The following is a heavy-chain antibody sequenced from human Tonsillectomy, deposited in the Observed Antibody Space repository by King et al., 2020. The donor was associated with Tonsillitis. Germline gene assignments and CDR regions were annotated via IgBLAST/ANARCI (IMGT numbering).Heavy chain of an antibody. CDR1: GFTFTSYS. CDR3: AGDPRDCTKGVCYKYFDY. D-gene: IGHD2-8*01. Sequence: VQLVESGGGLVKPGGSLRLSCAASGFTFTSYSMNWVRQAPGKGLEWVSSITSTSNYIYYADSVKGRFTISRDNAKNSLYLQMNSLSAEDTAVYYCAGDPRDCTKGVCYKYFDYWGQGTLVTVSS. V-gene: IGHV3-21*01. CDR2: ITSTSNYI. J-gene: IGHJ4*02.